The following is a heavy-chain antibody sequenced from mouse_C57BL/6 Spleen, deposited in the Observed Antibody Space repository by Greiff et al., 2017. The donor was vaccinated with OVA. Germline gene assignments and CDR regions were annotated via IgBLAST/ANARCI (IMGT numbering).Heavy chain of an antibody. CDR3: TRESNSYYFDY. V-gene: IGHV1-15*01. CDR1: GYTFTDYE. Sequence: QVHVKQSGAELVRPGASVTLSCKASGYTFTDYEMHWVKQTPVHGLEWIGAIDPETGGTAYNQKFKGKAILTADKSSSTAYMELRSLTSEDSAVYYCTRESNSYYFDYWGQGTTLTVSS. CDR2: IDPETGGT. D-gene: IGHD2-5*01. J-gene: IGHJ2*01.